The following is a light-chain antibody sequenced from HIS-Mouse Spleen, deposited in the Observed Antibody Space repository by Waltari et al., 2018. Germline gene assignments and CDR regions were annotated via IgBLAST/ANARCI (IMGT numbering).Light chain of an antibody. CDR3: QQYGSSFT. Sequence: EIVLTQSPGTLSLSPGERATLPSRASQSVRSRYLAWYQQKPGQAPRLLIYGASSRATGIPDRFSGSGSGTDFTLTISRLEPEDFAVYYCQQYGSSFTFGPGTKVDIK. CDR2: GAS. J-gene: IGKJ3*01. CDR1: QSVRSRY. V-gene: IGKV3-20*01.